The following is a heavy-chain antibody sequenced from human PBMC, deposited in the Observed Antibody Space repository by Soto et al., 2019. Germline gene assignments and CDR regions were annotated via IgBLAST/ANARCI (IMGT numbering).Heavy chain of an antibody. J-gene: IGHJ5*02. CDR1: GGSISSSSYY. CDR3: ARRGSGWYRWFDP. CDR2: IYYSGST. D-gene: IGHD6-19*01. V-gene: IGHV4-39*01. Sequence: PSETLSLTCTVSGGSISSSSYYWGWIRQPPGKGLEWIGSIYYSGSTYYNPSLKSRVTISVDTSKNQFSLKLSSVTAADTAVYYCARRGSGWYRWFDPWGQGTLVTVSS.